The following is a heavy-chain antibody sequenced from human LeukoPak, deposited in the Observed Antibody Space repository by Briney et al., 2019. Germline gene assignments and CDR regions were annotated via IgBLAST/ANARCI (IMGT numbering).Heavy chain of an antibody. CDR3: ARARYYFDY. CDR1: GGSISSYY. J-gene: IGHJ4*02. Sequence: AETLSLTCTVSGGSISSYYWSWIRQPPGKGLEWIGYIYYSVSTNYNPSLKSRVTISVDTSKNQFALKLSSVTAADTAVNYCARARYYFDYWGQGTLVTVSS. CDR2: IYYSVST. V-gene: IGHV4-59*01.